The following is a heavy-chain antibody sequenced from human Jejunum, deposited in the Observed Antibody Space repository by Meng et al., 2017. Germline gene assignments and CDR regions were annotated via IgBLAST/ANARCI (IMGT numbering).Heavy chain of an antibody. Sequence: VQLQDSGPGLVRPSETLSLTCTVSGDSVSSDNYYWSWIRQPPGKGLEWIGYIYYSGSTDHSPSLKSRVTMSVDTSRNQFSLNLSSVTAADTAVYYCARVILYSGSYYFNSWGQGTLVTVSS. CDR1: GDSVSSDNYY. J-gene: IGHJ4*02. CDR3: ARVILYSGSYYFNS. V-gene: IGHV4-61*01. CDR2: IYYSGST. D-gene: IGHD1-26*01.